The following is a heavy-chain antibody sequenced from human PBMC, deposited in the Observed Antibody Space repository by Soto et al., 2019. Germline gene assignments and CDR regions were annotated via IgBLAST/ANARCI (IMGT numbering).Heavy chain of an antibody. V-gene: IGHV4-30-4*01. D-gene: IGHD3-22*01. CDR2: IYYSGST. Sequence: SETLSLTCTVPGGSISSGDYYWSWIRQPPGKGLEWIGYIYYSGSTYYNPSLKSRVTISVDTSKNQFSLKLSSVTAADTAVYYCARSNSYYYDSSGWNWFDPWGQGTLVTVSS. CDR1: GGSISSGDYY. J-gene: IGHJ5*02. CDR3: ARSNSYYYDSSGWNWFDP.